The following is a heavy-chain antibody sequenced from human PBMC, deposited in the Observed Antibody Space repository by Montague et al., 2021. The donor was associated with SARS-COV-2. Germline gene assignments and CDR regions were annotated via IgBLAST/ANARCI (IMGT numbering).Heavy chain of an antibody. D-gene: IGHD3-10*01. V-gene: IGHV4-39*02. CDR1: GGSISSGTYY. J-gene: IGHJ4*02. Sequence: SETLSLTCTVSGGSISSGTYYWGWVRQPPGKGLEWIGTINYSGKTYYNPSLKSRVTISVDTSKNQFSLKLNSVTAADTAVYYCARDRGLGVAENFDCWGQGTLVTVSS. CDR2: INYSGKT. CDR3: ARDRGLGVAENFDC.